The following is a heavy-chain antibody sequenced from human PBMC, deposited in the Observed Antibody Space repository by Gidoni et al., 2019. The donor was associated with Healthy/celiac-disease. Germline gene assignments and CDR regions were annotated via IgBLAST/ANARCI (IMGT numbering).Heavy chain of an antibody. V-gene: IGHV3-30-3*01. CDR1: GFPFRSYA. D-gene: IGHD3-22*01. J-gene: IGHJ4*02. CDR2: ISYDGSNK. Sequence: QVQLVESGGGVVQPGRSLILSCSASGFPFRSYAMHWVRQAPGKGLEWVAVISYDGSNKYYADSVKGRFTISRDNSKNTLYLQMNSLRAEDTAVYYCARDQGYYDSSGYYPHYWGQGTLVTVSS. CDR3: ARDQGYYDSSGYYPHY.